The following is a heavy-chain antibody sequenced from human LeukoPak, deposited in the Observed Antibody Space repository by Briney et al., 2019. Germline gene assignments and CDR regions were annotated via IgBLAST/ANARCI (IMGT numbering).Heavy chain of an antibody. D-gene: IGHD3-3*01. CDR1: GFTFSSYG. V-gene: IGHV3-30*02. CDR2: IRYDGSNK. CDR3: AKGGVFGVVPNWFDP. Sequence: QPGRSLRLSCAASGFTFSSYGMHWVRQAPGKGLEWVAFIRYDGSNKYYADSVKGRFTISRDNSKNTLYLQMNSLRAEDTAVYYCAKGGVFGVVPNWFDPWGQGTLVTVSS. J-gene: IGHJ5*02.